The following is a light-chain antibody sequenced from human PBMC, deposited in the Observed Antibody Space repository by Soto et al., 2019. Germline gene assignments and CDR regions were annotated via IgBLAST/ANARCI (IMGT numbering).Light chain of an antibody. CDR1: HIINNW. CDR2: SSS. J-gene: IGKJ1*01. CDR3: QQTYSTPGT. V-gene: IGKV1-39*01. Sequence: DIQMTQSPSTLSASVGDRVTITCRAIHIINNWLAWYRHKPGKAPNLRIYSSSYLQGGVPSRFSGSGSGTDFTLTISSLHSEDFATYYCQQTYSTPGTFGQGTKVDIK.